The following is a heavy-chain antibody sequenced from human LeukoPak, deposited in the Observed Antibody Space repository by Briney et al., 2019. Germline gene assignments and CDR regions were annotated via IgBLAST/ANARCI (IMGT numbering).Heavy chain of an antibody. CDR3: ATDLVGTHAFDI. CDR1: GYTLTELS. CDR2: FDPEDGET. Sequence: ASEKVSCKVSGYTLTELSMHWVRQAPGKGLEWMGGFDPEDGETIYAQKFQGRVTMTEDTSTDTAYMELSSLRSEDTAVYYCATDLVGTHAFDIRGQGTMVAVSS. J-gene: IGHJ3*02. V-gene: IGHV1-24*01. D-gene: IGHD2-2*01.